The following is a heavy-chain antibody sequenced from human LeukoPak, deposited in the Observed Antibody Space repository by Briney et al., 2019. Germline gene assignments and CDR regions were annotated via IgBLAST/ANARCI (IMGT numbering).Heavy chain of an antibody. CDR1: GYSFTSYW. V-gene: IGHV5-51*01. J-gene: IGHJ3*02. D-gene: IGHD3-22*01. Sequence: GESLKISCKGSGYSFTSYWIGWVRQMPGKGLEWMGIIYPGDSDTRYSPSFQGQVTTSADKSISTAYLQWSSLKASGTAMYYCASTTYYYDSSGYWGAFDIWGQGTMVTVSS. CDR2: IYPGDSDT. CDR3: ASTTYYYDSSGYWGAFDI.